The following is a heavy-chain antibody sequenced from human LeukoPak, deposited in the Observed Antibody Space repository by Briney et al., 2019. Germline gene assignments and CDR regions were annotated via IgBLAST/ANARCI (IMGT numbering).Heavy chain of an antibody. D-gene: IGHD3-22*01. Sequence: GGSLRLSCAASGFTFSSYGIHWVRQAPGKGLEWVAVISYDGSDKYYADSVKGRFTISRDNSKNTLYLQMNSLRAEDTAVYYCARRIYYDSSGWYFDLWGRGTLVTVSS. CDR3: ARRIYYDSSGWYFDL. J-gene: IGHJ2*01. CDR2: ISYDGSDK. V-gene: IGHV3-30*03. CDR1: GFTFSSYG.